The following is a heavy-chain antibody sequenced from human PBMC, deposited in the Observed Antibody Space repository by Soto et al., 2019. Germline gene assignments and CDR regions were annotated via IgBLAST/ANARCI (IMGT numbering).Heavy chain of an antibody. CDR1: GFTFSGHW. Sequence: EVQLVESGGGVVQPGGSLRLSCAASGFTFSGHWMHWVRQAPGEGLVWVSRITPDGSTTDYADSVKGRFSISRDNAKNMVYLQMNSLRVEDTAVYYWTSLSIAVAHFAFDLWGQGTLVTVSS. J-gene: IGHJ3*01. CDR2: ITPDGSTT. V-gene: IGHV3-74*01. CDR3: TSLSIAVAHFAFDL. D-gene: IGHD6-19*01.